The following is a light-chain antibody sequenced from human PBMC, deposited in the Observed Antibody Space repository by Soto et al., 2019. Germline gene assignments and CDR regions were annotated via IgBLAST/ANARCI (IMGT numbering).Light chain of an antibody. CDR3: QLYGSPTWT. Sequence: EIVLTQSPGTLSLSPGERATLSCRASQSVSSSYLAWYQQKPGQAPRLLLYGASSRATGITDMFSGSGSETVFTLTISRLECEDFAVYYCQLYGSPTWTFGQGTKVEIK. CDR1: QSVSSSY. V-gene: IGKV3-20*01. J-gene: IGKJ1*01. CDR2: GAS.